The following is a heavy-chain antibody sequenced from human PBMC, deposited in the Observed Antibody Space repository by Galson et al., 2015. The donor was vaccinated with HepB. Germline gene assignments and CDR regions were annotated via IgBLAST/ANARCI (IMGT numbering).Heavy chain of an antibody. CDR2: MWYDGSIK. CDR1: GFIFSNYH. Sequence: SLRLSCAASGFIFSNYHMHWVRQAPGKGLEWVAVMWYDGSIKYYADSVEGRFTISRDNSKNTLYLQMNSLRGEDTAVYYCATDLFATMTNYWGRGTLVIVSS. CDR3: ATDLFATMTNY. V-gene: IGHV3-33*01. J-gene: IGHJ4*02. D-gene: IGHD4-17*01.